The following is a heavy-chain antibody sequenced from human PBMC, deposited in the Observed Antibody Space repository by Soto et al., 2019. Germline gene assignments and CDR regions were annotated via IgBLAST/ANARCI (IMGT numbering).Heavy chain of an antibody. CDR3: AKLAHLGCPSCPHYYGMDV. Sequence: GGSLRLSCAASGIAFSSSGMSWVRQAPGKGLEWVSYISASGSNIYYADSVKGRFTISRDNAKKTLYLQMSSLRVEDTAVYYCAKLAHLGCPSCPHYYGMDVWGQGTTVTVSS. CDR2: ISASGSNI. J-gene: IGHJ6*02. D-gene: IGHD2-8*01. CDR1: GIAFSSSG. V-gene: IGHV3-48*01.